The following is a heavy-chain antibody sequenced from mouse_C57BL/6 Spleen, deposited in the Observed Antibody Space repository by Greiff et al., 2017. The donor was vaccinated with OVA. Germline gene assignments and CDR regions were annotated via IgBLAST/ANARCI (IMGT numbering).Heavy chain of an antibody. J-gene: IGHJ2*01. CDR2: IYPGDGDT. V-gene: IGHV1-82*01. Sequence: QVQLKESGPELVKPGASVKLSCKASGYAFSSSWMNWVKQRPGQGLEWIGRIYPGDGDTNYNGKFKGKATLTADKSSSTAYMQLSSLTSEDSAVYFCARLNFDYWGQGTTLTVSS. CDR3: ARLNFDY. CDR1: GYAFSSSW.